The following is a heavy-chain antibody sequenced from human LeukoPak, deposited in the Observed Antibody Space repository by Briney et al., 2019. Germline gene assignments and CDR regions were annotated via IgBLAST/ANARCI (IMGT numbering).Heavy chain of an antibody. D-gene: IGHD3-22*01. CDR1: GYTFTSYD. Sequence: ASVKVSCKASGYTFTSYDINWVRQATGQGLEWMGWISAYNGNTNYAQKLQGRVTMTTDTSTSTAYMELRSLRSDDTAVYYCARDLYYDSSGYYYWGQGTLVTVSS. CDR2: ISAYNGNT. J-gene: IGHJ4*02. V-gene: IGHV1-18*01. CDR3: ARDLYYDSSGYYY.